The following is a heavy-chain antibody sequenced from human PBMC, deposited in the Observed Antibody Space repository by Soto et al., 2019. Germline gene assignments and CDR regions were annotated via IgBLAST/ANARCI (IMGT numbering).Heavy chain of an antibody. V-gene: IGHV1-69*02. Sequence: QVQLVQSGAEVKKPGSSVKVSCKASGGTFSSYTISWVRQAPGQGLEWMGRIIPILGIANYAQKFQGRVTIRADKSTSTGYMELSSLRSEDTAVYSCASRVGLGNWGQGTLVTVSS. CDR1: GGTFSSYT. D-gene: IGHD7-27*01. CDR3: ASRVGLGN. J-gene: IGHJ4*02. CDR2: IIPILGIA.